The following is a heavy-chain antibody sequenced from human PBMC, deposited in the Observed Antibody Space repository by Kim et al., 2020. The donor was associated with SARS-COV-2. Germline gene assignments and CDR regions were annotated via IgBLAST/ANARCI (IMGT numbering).Heavy chain of an antibody. CDR3: ARQISGYPDS. J-gene: IGHJ4*02. Sequence: GGSLRLSCIRPDFDFSYYGMQWVRQFPGKGLEWVALISHDGSAIYYADSVKGRFTISRDNSKSILFLQMNSVRAEDTAVYYCARQISGYPDSWGQGTLVTVSS. CDR1: DFDFSYYG. D-gene: IGHD3-9*01. V-gene: IGHV3-33*05. CDR2: ISHDGSAI.